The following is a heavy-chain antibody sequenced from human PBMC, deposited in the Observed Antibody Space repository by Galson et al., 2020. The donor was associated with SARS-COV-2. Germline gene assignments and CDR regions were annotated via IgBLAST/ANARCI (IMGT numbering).Heavy chain of an antibody. D-gene: IGHD4-4*01. CDR1: GDSVSSNSAA. CDR3: ARDNYSNNRGSKFDC. J-gene: IGHJ4*02. Sequence: ETSETLSLTCAISGDSVSSNSAAWTWIRQSPSRGLEWLGRTYYRSKWYNDYAISVKSRITITPDTSKNQFSLQLNSVTPEDTAVYYCARDNYSNNRGSKFDCWGQGTLVTVSS. V-gene: IGHV6-1*01. CDR2: TYYRSKWYN.